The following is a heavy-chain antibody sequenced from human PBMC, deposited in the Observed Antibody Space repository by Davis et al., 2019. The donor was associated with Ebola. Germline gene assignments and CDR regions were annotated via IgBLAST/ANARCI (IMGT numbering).Heavy chain of an antibody. Sequence: GESLKISCAASGFTFSSYWMHWVRQAPGKGLVWVSRIKSDGSSTSYADSVKGRFTISRDNAKNTLYLQMNSLGAEDTAVYYCARDGESYYYGSGIDYWGQGTLVTVSS. CDR3: ARDGESYYYGSGIDY. J-gene: IGHJ4*02. D-gene: IGHD3-10*01. V-gene: IGHV3-74*01. CDR1: GFTFSSYW. CDR2: IKSDGSST.